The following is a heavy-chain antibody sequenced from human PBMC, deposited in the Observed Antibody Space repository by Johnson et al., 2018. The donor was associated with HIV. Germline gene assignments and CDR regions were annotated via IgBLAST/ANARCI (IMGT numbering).Heavy chain of an antibody. CDR2: ISRSGTTI. Sequence: VQLVESGGGLVKPGGSLRLSCAASGFTFSDYYMSWIRQAPGRGLEWVSYISRSGTTIYYADSVQGRFTVSRDNAKNSLYLQMNSLRADDTAVYYCARVLRGYDAFDIWGQGTMVTVAS. J-gene: IGHJ3*02. D-gene: IGHD6-25*01. CDR1: GFTFSDYY. V-gene: IGHV3-11*04. CDR3: ARVLRGYDAFDI.